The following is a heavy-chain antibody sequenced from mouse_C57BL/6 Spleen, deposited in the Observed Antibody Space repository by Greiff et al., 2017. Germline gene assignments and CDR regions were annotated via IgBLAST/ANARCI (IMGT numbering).Heavy chain of an antibody. J-gene: IGHJ2*01. V-gene: IGHV3-6*01. CDR3: ARGGTYFDY. CDR1: GYSITSGYY. D-gene: IGHD4-1*01. CDR2: ISYDGSN. Sequence: VQLKESGPGLVKPSQSLSLTCSVTGYSITSGYYWNWIRQFPGNKLEWMGYISYDGSNNYNPSLKNRISITRDTSTNQFFLKLNSVTTEDTATYYCARGGTYFDYWGQGTTLTVSS.